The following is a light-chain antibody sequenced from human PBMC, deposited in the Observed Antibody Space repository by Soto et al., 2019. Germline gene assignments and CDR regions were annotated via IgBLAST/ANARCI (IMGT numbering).Light chain of an antibody. CDR1: QSISNW. CDR2: DAS. Sequence: DIQMTQSPSTLSASVGDRVTITCRASQSISNWLAWYQQKPGKAPKLLIHDASSLQSGVPSRFSGSGYGTEVNLTISSLQPDDFAAYFCQEDYSYWTFGDGNNVEIK. V-gene: IGKV1-5*01. CDR3: QEDYSYWT. J-gene: IGKJ1*01.